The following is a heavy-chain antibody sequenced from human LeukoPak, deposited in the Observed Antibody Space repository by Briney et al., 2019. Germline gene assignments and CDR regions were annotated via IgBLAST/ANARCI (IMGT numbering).Heavy chain of an antibody. CDR1: GFTFSSYG. V-gene: IGHV3-30*02. Sequence: GGSLRLSCAASGFTFSSYGMHWVRQAPGKGLEWVAFIRYDGSNKYYADSVKGRFTISRDNSKNTLYLQMNSLRAEDTAVYYCAKDRRNYDILTGTPGDWGQGTLVTVSS. D-gene: IGHD3-9*01. J-gene: IGHJ4*02. CDR2: IRYDGSNK. CDR3: AKDRRNYDILTGTPGD.